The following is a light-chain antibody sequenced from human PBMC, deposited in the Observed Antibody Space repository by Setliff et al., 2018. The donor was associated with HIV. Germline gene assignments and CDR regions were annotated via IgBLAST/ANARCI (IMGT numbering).Light chain of an antibody. J-gene: IGLJ1*01. CDR2: DNT. V-gene: IGLV1-40*01. Sequence: QSALTQPRSVSGSPGQSVTISCTGSTSNIGAGHDVHWYRQLPGTAPKLLIYDNTNRPSGVPDRFSGSKSGTSASLAITGLQAEDEADYYCQSYDNSLSGWVFGSGTKVTVL. CDR1: TSNIGAGHD. CDR3: QSYDNSLSGWV.